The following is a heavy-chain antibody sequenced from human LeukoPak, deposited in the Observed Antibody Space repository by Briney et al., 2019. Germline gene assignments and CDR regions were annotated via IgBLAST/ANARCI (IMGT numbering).Heavy chain of an antibody. CDR1: GGSVNSGIYH. V-gene: IGHV4-61*01. D-gene: IGHD3-22*01. J-gene: IGHJ3*02. Sequence: MPSETLSLTCTVSGGSVNSGIYHWSWIRQPPGKGLEWIGYISYSGSTYYNPSLKSRVTISVDRSKNQFSLKLSSVTAADTAVYYCARGWLLLRHDAFDIWGQGTMVTVSS. CDR3: ARGWLLLRHDAFDI. CDR2: ISYSGST.